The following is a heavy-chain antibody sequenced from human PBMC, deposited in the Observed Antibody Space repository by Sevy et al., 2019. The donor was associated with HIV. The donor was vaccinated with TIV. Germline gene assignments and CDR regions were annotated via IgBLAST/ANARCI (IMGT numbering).Heavy chain of an antibody. CDR1: GFTFSSYN. Sequence: GGSLRLFCAASGFTFSSYNMNWVRQAPGKGLEWVSSISSSSNYIYYADSMKGRFTISRDNAKNSLYLQMNSLRAEDTAVYYCARVVAYCSGGSCFPGYYYGMDVWGQGTTVTVSS. V-gene: IGHV3-21*01. CDR2: ISSSSNYI. D-gene: IGHD2-15*01. J-gene: IGHJ6*02. CDR3: ARVVAYCSGGSCFPGYYYGMDV.